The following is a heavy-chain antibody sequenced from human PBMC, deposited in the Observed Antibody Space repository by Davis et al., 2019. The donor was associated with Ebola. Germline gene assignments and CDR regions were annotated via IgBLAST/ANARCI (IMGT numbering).Heavy chain of an antibody. CDR3: ARDRPLDFFFGDYYGMDV. J-gene: IGHJ6*02. CDR1: GFTFSSYS. D-gene: IGHD3-16*01. Sequence: GESLKISCAASGFTFSSYSMNWVRQAPGKGLEWVSYITTGSSTIYFADSVKGRFAISRDDAKKSVYLQMNSLRDEDTAVYYCARDRPLDFFFGDYYGMDVWGQGTTVTVSS. V-gene: IGHV3-48*02. CDR2: ITTGSSTI.